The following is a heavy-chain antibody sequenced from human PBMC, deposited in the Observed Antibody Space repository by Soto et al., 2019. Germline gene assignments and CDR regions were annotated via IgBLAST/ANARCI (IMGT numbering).Heavy chain of an antibody. V-gene: IGHV4-59*12. J-gene: IGHJ5*02. Sequence: SETLSLTCTVSGGFINSYYWSWIRQPPGKGLEWIGYIYYSGSTNYNPSLKSRVTISIDTSKNQFSLKLSSVTAADTAVYYCAREGGYCSGGSCAWGQGTLLTVSS. CDR3: AREGGYCSGGSCA. CDR2: IYYSGST. D-gene: IGHD2-15*01. CDR1: GGFINSYY.